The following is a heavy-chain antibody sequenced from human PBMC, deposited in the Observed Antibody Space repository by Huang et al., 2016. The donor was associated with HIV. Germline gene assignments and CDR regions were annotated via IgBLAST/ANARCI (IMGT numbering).Heavy chain of an antibody. J-gene: IGHJ4*02. Sequence: QVQLVQSGAEVKNPGASVRVPCKASGTTFTDSNIHWVRQAPGQGLDWMGWSNPTRVGPIYAQRCQVRITMTVDTTISTVHMDLRRIQSDDTAVYFCARDWSFGSSTSPADWGQGTLVTVSS. CDR1: GTTFTDSN. CDR2: SNPTRVGP. CDR3: ARDWSFGSSTSPAD. V-gene: IGHV1-2*02. D-gene: IGHD6-6*01.